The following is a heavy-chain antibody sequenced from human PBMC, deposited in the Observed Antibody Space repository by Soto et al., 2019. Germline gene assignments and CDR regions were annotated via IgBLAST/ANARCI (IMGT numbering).Heavy chain of an antibody. J-gene: IGHJ4*02. CDR2: ITGSGDVS. Sequence: GGSLRLSCTTSGFTFSNYAISWVRQAPGNGREGVSVITGSGDVSYVTDRFKGRFAVSRDNSKNTLFLEMSSLRADDTAVYFCAKAQEASGNVNSYLDYWGQGIRVTVSS. CDR3: AKAQEASGNVNSYLDY. V-gene: IGHV3-23*01. CDR1: GFTFSNYA. D-gene: IGHD2-15*01.